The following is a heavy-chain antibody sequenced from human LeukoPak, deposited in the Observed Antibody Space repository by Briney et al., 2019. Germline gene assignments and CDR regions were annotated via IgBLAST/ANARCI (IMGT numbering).Heavy chain of an antibody. J-gene: IGHJ4*02. V-gene: IGHV3-23*01. CDR1: GFTFSSYA. CDR3: ARQPNYYDSSGYYSPFDY. D-gene: IGHD3-22*01. CDR2: ISGSGGST. Sequence: PGGSLRLSCAASGFTFSSYAMSWVRQAPGKGLEWVSAISGSGGSTYYADSVKGRFTISRDNSKNTLYLQMNSLRAEDTAVYYCARQPNYYDSSGYYSPFDYWGQGTLVTVSS.